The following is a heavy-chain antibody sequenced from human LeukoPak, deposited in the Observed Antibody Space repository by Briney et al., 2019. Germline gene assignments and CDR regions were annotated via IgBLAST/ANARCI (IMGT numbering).Heavy chain of an antibody. CDR1: GFTFSSYG. CDR3: AKGGGPYFDY. J-gene: IGHJ4*02. D-gene: IGHD3-10*01. CDR2: ISYDGSNK. Sequence: PGGSLRLSCAASGFTFSSYGMHWVRQAPGKGLEWVAVISYDGSNKYYADSVKGRFTISRDNSKNTLYLQMNSLRAEDTAVNYCAKGGGPYFDYWGQGTLVTVSS. V-gene: IGHV3-30*18.